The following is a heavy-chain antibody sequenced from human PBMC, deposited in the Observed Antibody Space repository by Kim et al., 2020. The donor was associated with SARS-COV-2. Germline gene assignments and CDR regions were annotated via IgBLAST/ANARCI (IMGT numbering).Heavy chain of an antibody. CDR2: INSDGDGA. CDR3: AGDYFQRAFLDY. D-gene: IGHD4-17*01. J-gene: IGHJ4*02. V-gene: IGHV3-74*01. CDR1: GFSFSDSW. Sequence: GGSLRLSCVVTGFSFSDSWMHWVRQAPGKGLVWVARINSDGDGATYADSVKGRFTISRDNAKNTLYLQMTSVRADDTALYFCAGDYFQRAFLDYWGRG.